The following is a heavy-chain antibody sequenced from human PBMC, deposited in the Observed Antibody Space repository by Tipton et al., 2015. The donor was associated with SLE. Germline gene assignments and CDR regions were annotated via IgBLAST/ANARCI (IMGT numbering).Heavy chain of an antibody. Sequence: TLSLTCSVSGGSISSRSYYWGWIRRPPGKGLEWIGEINHSGSTNYNPSLKSRVTISVDTSKNQFSLKLSSVTAADTAVYYCARGKVAAVYYYYYYYMDVGGNGTTLTVFS. CDR3: ARGKVAAVYYYYYYYMDV. D-gene: IGHD6-13*01. V-gene: IGHV4-39*07. CDR2: INHSGST. J-gene: IGHJ6*03. CDR1: GGSISSRSYY.